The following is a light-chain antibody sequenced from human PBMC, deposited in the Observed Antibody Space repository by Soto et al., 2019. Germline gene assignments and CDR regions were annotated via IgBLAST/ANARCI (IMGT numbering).Light chain of an antibody. Sequence: AIKVTQSPSSLSASVGDRVTITFRTSQGIRSALGWYQQKPGKVPKLLIYAASTLQGGVPSRFSGSGSGRDFTLTISSLQPEDFATYYCLLDYAYFWAFGQGTKVDI. J-gene: IGKJ1*01. CDR1: QGIRSA. CDR3: LLDYAYFWA. CDR2: AAS. V-gene: IGKV1-6*01.